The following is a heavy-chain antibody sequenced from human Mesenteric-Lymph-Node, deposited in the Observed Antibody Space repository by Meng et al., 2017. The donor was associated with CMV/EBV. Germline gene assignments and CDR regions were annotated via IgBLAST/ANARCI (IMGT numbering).Heavy chain of an antibody. J-gene: IGHJ4*02. Sequence: GESLKISCAVSGFTFSNSAMSWVRQAPGKGLEWVSSISRNGDTTYYEDSVKGHFTISRDNAKHTLYLQMISLRVEDTAIYYCASGQRNYVYWGQGTLVTVSS. CDR1: GFTFSNSA. CDR2: ISRNGDTT. CDR3: ASGQRNYVY. V-gene: IGHV3-23*01. D-gene: IGHD1-7*01.